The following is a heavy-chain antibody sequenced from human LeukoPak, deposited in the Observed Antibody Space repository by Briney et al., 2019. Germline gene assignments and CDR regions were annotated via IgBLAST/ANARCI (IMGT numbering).Heavy chain of an antibody. Sequence: PGGSLRLSCAASGFTFSTYSMNWVRQAPGKELEWVSSIGRSSSYMYYADSVKGRFTISRDNAKNPLYLQMNSLRAEDTAVYYCARDQAAAGSDAFDIWGQGTMVSVSS. CDR2: IGRSSSYM. J-gene: IGHJ3*02. D-gene: IGHD6-13*01. V-gene: IGHV3-21*01. CDR1: GFTFSTYS. CDR3: ARDQAAAGSDAFDI.